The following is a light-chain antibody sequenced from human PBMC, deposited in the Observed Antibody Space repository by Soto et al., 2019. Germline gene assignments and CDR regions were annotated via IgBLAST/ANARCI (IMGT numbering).Light chain of an antibody. CDR3: TSYTSKPSVV. J-gene: IGLJ2*01. Sequence: QSALTQPASVSGSPGQSITISCTGTSSDVGRYNYVSWYQQYPGKAPKLIIFEVSIRPSGVSNRFSGSKSGTTASLTISGLQTDDEADYDCTSYTSKPSVVLGGGPKLTLL. CDR2: EVS. CDR1: SSDVGRYNY. V-gene: IGLV2-14*01.